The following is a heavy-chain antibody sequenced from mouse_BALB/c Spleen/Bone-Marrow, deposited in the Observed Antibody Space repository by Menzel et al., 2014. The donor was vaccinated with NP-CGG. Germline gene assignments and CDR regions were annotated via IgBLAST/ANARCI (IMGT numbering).Heavy chain of an antibody. CDR1: GYSIXSHYA. Sequence: ESGPGLVKPSQSLSLTCTVTGYSIXSHYAWNWIRQFPGNKLEWMGYISSSGITSYNPSLKGRISITRDTSKNHFFLQLNSVTTEDTATYFCARSGNFFDYWGQGTTLTVSS. CDR2: ISSSGIT. J-gene: IGHJ2*01. V-gene: IGHV3-2*02. CDR3: ARSGNFFDY. D-gene: IGHD3-1*01.